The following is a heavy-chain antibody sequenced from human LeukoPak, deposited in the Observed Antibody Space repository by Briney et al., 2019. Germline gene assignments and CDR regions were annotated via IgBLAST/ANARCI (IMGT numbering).Heavy chain of an antibody. CDR3: ARSAYYYDSSGYYFDY. CDR1: GGTFSSYA. D-gene: IGHD3-22*01. Sequence: SVKVSCKASGGTFSSYAISWVRQAPGQGLEWMGGIIPIFGTANYAQKFQGRVTITADESTSTAYMELSSLRSEDTAVYYCARSAYYYDSSGYYFDYWGQGTLVTVSS. CDR2: IIPIFGTA. V-gene: IGHV1-69*01. J-gene: IGHJ4*02.